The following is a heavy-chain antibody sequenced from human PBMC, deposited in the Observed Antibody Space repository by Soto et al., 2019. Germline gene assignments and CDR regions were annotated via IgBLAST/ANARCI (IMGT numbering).Heavy chain of an antibody. CDR2: MNPNTANT. CDR1: GYTFTSHD. CDR3: ARAYSSGWGWFDP. J-gene: IGHJ5*02. V-gene: IGHV1-8*01. D-gene: IGHD6-19*01. Sequence: QVQLVQSGAEVKKPGASVKVSCKASGYTFTSHDINWVRQATGQGLEWMGWMNPNTANTGYAQKFQGRVTMTRNTYISTAYMELSGLRSEDTAVYYCARAYSSGWGWFDPWGQGTLVTVSS.